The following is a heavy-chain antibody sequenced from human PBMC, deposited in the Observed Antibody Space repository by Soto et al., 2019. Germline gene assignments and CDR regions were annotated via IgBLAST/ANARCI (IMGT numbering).Heavy chain of an antibody. V-gene: IGHV2-70*11. D-gene: IGHD2-15*01. CDR2: IDWDDDK. CDR1: GFSLSTSGMC. CDR3: ARILRLHPFFLILVRGGSDFFDY. Sequence: SGPTLVNPTQTLTLTCTFSGFSLSTSGMCVSWIRQPPGKALEWLARIDWDDDKYYSTSLKTRLTISKDTSKNQVVLTMTNMDPVDTATYYCARILRLHPFFLILVRGGSDFFDYGGQGTLVTVSA. J-gene: IGHJ4*02.